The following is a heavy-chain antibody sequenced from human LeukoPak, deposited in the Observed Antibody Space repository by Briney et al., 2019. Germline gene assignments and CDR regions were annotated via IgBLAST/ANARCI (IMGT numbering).Heavy chain of an antibody. J-gene: IGHJ4*02. V-gene: IGHV3-23*01. D-gene: IGHD3-22*01. CDR1: GFTFSSYA. Sequence: PGGSLRLSCAASGFTFSSYAMSLVRQAPGKGLEWVSAISGSGGSTYYADSVKGRFTISRGNSKNTLYLQMNSLSAEDTAVYYCAKRETYYYDSSGYWLDYWGQGTLVTVSS. CDR2: ISGSGGST. CDR3: AKRETYYYDSSGYWLDY.